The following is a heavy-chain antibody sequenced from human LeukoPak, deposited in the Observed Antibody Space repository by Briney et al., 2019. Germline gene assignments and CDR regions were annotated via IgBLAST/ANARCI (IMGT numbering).Heavy chain of an antibody. CDR3: ARDAGVHTESSPYYYYCYYVDV. J-gene: IGHJ6*03. V-gene: IGHV3-30*01. CDR1: GFTFSSYA. CDR2: ISYDGSNK. D-gene: IGHD5-18*01. Sequence: GGSLRLSCAASGFTFSSYAMHWVRQAPGKGLEWVAVISYDGSNKYYADSVKGRFTISRDNSKNTLYLQMNSLRAEDTAEYYCARDAGVHTESSPYYYYCYYVDVWGKGTTVTVSS.